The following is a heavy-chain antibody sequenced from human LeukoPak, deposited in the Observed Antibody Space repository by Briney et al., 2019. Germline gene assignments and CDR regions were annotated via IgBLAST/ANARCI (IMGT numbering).Heavy chain of an antibody. CDR1: GFTFSSYG. J-gene: IGHJ3*02. D-gene: IGHD3-22*01. V-gene: IGHV3-30*18. CDR3: AKFDYYDSSGYYNKVLDAFDI. Sequence: GGSLRLSCAASGFTFSSYGMHWVRQAPGKGLEWVAVISYDGSNKYYADSVKGRFTISRDNSKNTLYLQMNSLRAEDTAVYYCAKFDYYDSSGYYNKVLDAFDIWGQGTMVTVSS. CDR2: ISYDGSNK.